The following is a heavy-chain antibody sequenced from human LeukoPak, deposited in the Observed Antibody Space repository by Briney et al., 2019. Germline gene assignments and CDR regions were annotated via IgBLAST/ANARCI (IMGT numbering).Heavy chain of an antibody. V-gene: IGHV3-23*01. Sequence: GGSLRLSCAASGFTFSSYAMSWVRQAPGKGLEWVSAISGSGGSTYYADSVMGRFTISRDNSKNTLYLQMNSLRAEDTAVYYCAKMGAGTTSRWFDPWGQGTLVTVSS. CDR1: GFTFSSYA. D-gene: IGHD1-7*01. J-gene: IGHJ5*02. CDR2: ISGSGGST. CDR3: AKMGAGTTSRWFDP.